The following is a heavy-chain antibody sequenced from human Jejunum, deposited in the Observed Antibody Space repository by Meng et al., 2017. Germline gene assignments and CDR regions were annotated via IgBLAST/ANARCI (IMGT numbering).Heavy chain of an antibody. CDR2: ISKRSIYM. CDR1: GFTFSDYN. V-gene: IGHV3-21*01. D-gene: IGHD3-16*02. J-gene: IGHJ3*01. Sequence: GESLKISCAASGFTFSDYNMIWVLQAPGKGLEWVSYISKRSIYMYYADSVNGRFTVSRDNTKNSLYLQMNSLRAEDTAVYYCAKVDVRLGELSTIEDAFDFWGQGTMVTVSS. CDR3: AKVDVRLGELSTIEDAFDF.